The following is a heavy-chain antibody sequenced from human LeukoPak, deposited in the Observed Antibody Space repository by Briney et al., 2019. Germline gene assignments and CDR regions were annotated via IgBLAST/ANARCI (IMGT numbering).Heavy chain of an antibody. CDR2: INAGNGNT. D-gene: IGHD3-9*01. CDR1: GYTFTSYA. Sequence: ASVKVSCKASGYTFTSYAMHWVRQAPGQRLEWMGWINAGNGNTKYSQKFQGRVTITRDTSASTAYMELSSLRSEDTAVYYCARVELRYFDWLAPGDYWGQGTLVTVSS. CDR3: ARVELRYFDWLAPGDY. J-gene: IGHJ4*02. V-gene: IGHV1-3*01.